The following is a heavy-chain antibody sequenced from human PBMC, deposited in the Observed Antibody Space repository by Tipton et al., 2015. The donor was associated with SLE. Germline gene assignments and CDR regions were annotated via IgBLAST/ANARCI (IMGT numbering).Heavy chain of an antibody. CDR1: GGTFSKYG. D-gene: IGHD2-21*02. V-gene: IGHV1-69*01. CDR3: ARALLFGLEESYYYFMDV. Sequence: QSGPEVKKPGSSMNVSCEASGGTFSKYGISWVRQAPGQGLEWLGGIIPLFRTTSYAQKFQGRVTIAADESTSTAYMELSSLTSEDSAVYYCARALLFGLEESYYYFMDVWDKGTTVTVSS. CDR2: IIPLFRTT. J-gene: IGHJ6*03.